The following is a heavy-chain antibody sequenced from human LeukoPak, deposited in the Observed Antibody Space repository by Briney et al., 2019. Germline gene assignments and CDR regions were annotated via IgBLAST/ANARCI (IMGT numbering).Heavy chain of an antibody. V-gene: IGHV4-4*09. CDR3: ARHRELGIYYFDY. D-gene: IGHD7-27*01. CDR1: GGFISSAY. CDR2: IYTSGNT. Sequence: KPSETLSLTCSVSGGFISSAYWSWIRQPPGKGLEWIGYIYTSGNTDYNPSLKSRVTISADTSKNQFSLKLNSVTAADTAVYYCARHRELGIYYFDYWGQGTLVIVSS. J-gene: IGHJ4*02.